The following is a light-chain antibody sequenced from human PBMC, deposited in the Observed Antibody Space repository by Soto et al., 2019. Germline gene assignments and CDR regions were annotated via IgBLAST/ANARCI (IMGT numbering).Light chain of an antibody. J-gene: IGKJ1*01. V-gene: IGKV1-5*03. CDR3: QQYHLFWT. CDR1: QTINDW. Sequence: DIQMTQSPSTRPASVGDRVTITCRASQTINDWLAWYQQKPGKVPKLLIYKVSSLESGVPSRFSGSGSGTVFTLTISSLQPDDFATYYCQQYHLFWTFGQGTKVEIK. CDR2: KVS.